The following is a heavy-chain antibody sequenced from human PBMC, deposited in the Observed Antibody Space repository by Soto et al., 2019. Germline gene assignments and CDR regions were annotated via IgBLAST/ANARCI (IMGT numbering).Heavy chain of an antibody. D-gene: IGHD6-13*01. CDR2: ISTHDANT. CDR1: GCTFISYS. V-gene: IGHV1-18*04. Sequence: ASLKGPCKASGCTFISYSISWVRQAPVQGLEWMGWISTHDANTKNAQKFQGRVALTTETSTSIAYMELRSLRSDDTAVYYCARGLAAAGTDDAFDIWGQGTMVTVSS. J-gene: IGHJ3*02. CDR3: ARGLAAAGTDDAFDI.